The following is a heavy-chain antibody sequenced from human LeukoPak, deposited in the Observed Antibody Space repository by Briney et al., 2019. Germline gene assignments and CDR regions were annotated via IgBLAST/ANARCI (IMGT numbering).Heavy chain of an antibody. CDR3: ARALPYCSSTSCPPGWFDP. CDR1: GYTFTSYG. Sequence: ASVKVSCKASGYTFTSYGISWVRQAPGQGLEWMGIINPSGGSTSYAQKFQGRVTMTRDTSTSTVYMELSSLRSEDTAVYYCARALPYCSSTSCPPGWFDPWGQGTLVTVSS. CDR2: INPSGGST. D-gene: IGHD2-2*01. V-gene: IGHV1-46*01. J-gene: IGHJ5*02.